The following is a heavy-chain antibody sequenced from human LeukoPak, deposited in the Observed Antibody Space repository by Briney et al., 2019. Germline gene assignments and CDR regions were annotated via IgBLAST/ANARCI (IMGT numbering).Heavy chain of an antibody. D-gene: IGHD3-10*01. CDR3: ARAQELLWFGELRALDY. CDR1: GFTFSSYE. V-gene: IGHV3-48*03. J-gene: IGHJ4*02. Sequence: GGSLRLSCAASGFTFSSYEMNWVRQAPGKGLEWVSYISSSGSTIYYADSVKGRFTISRDNAKNSLYLQMNSLRAEDTAVYYCARAQELLWFGELRALDYWGQGNLVTVSS. CDR2: ISSSGSTI.